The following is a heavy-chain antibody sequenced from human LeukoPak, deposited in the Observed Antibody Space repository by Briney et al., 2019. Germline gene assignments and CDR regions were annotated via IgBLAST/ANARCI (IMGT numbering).Heavy chain of an antibody. J-gene: IGHJ5*02. D-gene: IGHD3-3*01. CDR1: GYTFTSYG. V-gene: IGHV1-18*01. Sequence: ASVKVSCKASGYTFTSYGISWVRQAPGQGLEWMGWISAYNGNTNYAQKLQGRVTMTTDTSTSTAYMELRSLRSDDTAVYYCARDKSCGFSEWLNWFDPWGQGTLVTVSS. CDR2: ISAYNGNT. CDR3: ARDKSCGFSEWLNWFDP.